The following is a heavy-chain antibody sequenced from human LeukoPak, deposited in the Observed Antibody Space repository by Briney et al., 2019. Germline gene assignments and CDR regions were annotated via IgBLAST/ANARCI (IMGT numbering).Heavy chain of an antibody. J-gene: IGHJ4*02. CDR2: INPNSGGT. CDR3: AREGGCSPRFDY. Sequence: ASVKVSCKASGYTFTSYYMHWVRQAPGQGLEWRGWINPNSGGTNYAQKFQGRVTMTRDTSISTAYMELSRLRSDDTAVYYCAREGGCSPRFDYWGQGTLVTVSS. D-gene: IGHD2-15*01. CDR1: GYTFTSYY. V-gene: IGHV1-2*02.